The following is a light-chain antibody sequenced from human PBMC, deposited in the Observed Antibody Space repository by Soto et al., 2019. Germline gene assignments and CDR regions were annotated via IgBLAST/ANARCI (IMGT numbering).Light chain of an antibody. CDR2: EVR. J-gene: IGLJ1*01. V-gene: IGLV2-14*01. CDR1: SSDVGGYNY. Sequence: HSALTQPPSVSGSPGQSITISCTGTSSDVGGYNYVSWYQQHPGKAPKLMIFEVRNRPSGVSILVSGSKSGNTASLPISWLLAEDEADYYCSSSTSSTTLYVFGTGTKLTVL. CDR3: SSSTSSTTLYV.